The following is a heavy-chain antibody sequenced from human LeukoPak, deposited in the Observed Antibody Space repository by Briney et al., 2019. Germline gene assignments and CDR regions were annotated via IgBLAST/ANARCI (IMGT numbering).Heavy chain of an antibody. Sequence: SETLSLTCAVYGGSFSGYYWSWIRQPPGKGLEWIGEINHSGSTNYNPSLKSRVTISVDTSKNQFSLKLSSVTAADTAVYYCARPRGYSYGWVGYFDYWGQGTLVTVSS. D-gene: IGHD5-18*01. CDR2: INHSGST. CDR3: ARPRGYSYGWVGYFDY. J-gene: IGHJ4*02. CDR1: GGSFSGYY. V-gene: IGHV4-34*01.